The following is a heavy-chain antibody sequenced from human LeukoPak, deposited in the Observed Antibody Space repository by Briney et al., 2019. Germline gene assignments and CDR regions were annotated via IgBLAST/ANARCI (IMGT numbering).Heavy chain of an antibody. D-gene: IGHD6-19*01. CDR3: ARSGSSGWPGGFDY. J-gene: IGHJ4*02. CDR2: INHSGST. V-gene: IGHV4-34*01. CDR1: GGSFSVYY. Sequence: SETLSLTCAVYGGSFSVYYWSWIRQPPGKGLEWIGEINHSGSTNYNPSLKSRATISVDTSKNQFSLKLSSVTAADTAVYYCARSGSSGWPGGFDYWGQGTLVTVSS.